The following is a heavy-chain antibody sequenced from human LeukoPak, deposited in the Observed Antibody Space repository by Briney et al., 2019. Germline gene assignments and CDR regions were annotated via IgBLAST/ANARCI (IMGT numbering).Heavy chain of an antibody. V-gene: IGHV1-69*13. D-gene: IGHD3-10*01. CDR2: IIPIFGTA. CDR3: ARDPRFGEFNDAFDI. Sequence: GASVKVSCKASGGTFSSYAISWVRQAPGQGLEWMGGIIPIFGTANYAQKFQGRVTITADESTSTAYTELSSLRSEDTAVYYCARDPRFGEFNDAFDIWGQGTMVTVSS. J-gene: IGHJ3*02. CDR1: GGTFSSYA.